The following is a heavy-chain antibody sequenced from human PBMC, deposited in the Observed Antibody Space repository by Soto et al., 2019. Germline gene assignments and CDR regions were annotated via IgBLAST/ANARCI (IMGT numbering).Heavy chain of an antibody. CDR3: ARTYYYDSSGYYYKYNWFDP. V-gene: IGHV4-31*03. J-gene: IGHJ5*02. CDR1: GGSISSGGYY. Sequence: SETLSLTCTVSGGSISSGGYYWSWIRQHPGKGLEWIGYIYYSGSTYYNPSLKSRVTISVDTSKNQFSLKLSSVTAADTAVYYCARTYYYDSSGYYYKYNWFDPWGQGTLVTVS. D-gene: IGHD3-22*01. CDR2: IYYSGST.